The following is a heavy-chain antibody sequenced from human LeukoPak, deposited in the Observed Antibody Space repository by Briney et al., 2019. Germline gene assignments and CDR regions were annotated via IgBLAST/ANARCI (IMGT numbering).Heavy chain of an antibody. Sequence: SVKVSCXASGGTFSSYAISWVRQAPGQGLEWMGRIIPIFGTANYAQKFQGRVTITTDESTSTAYMELSSLRSEDTAVYYCARDLSVVRGVNNWFDPWGQGTLVTVSS. CDR3: ARDLSVVRGVNNWFDP. CDR2: IIPIFGTA. J-gene: IGHJ5*02. D-gene: IGHD3-10*01. CDR1: GGTFSSYA. V-gene: IGHV1-69*05.